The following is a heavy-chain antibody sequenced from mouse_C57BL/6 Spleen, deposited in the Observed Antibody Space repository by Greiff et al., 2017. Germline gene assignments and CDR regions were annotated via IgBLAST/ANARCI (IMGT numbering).Heavy chain of an antibody. V-gene: IGHV2-5*01. CDR2: IWRGGST. CDR1: GFSFTSYG. CDR3: AKNCGSSYYAMDY. Sequence: QVQLKESGPGLVQPSQSLSITCTVSGFSFTSYGVHWVRQSPGKGLEWLGVIWRGGSTDYNAAFMSRLSITKDNSKSQVFFKMNSLQADDTAIYYCAKNCGSSYYAMDYWGQGTSVTVSS. J-gene: IGHJ4*01. D-gene: IGHD1-1*01.